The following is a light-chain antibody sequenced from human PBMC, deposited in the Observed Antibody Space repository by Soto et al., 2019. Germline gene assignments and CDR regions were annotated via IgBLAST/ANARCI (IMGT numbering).Light chain of an antibody. CDR1: QTISSY. V-gene: IGKV1-9*01. J-gene: IGKJ4*01. CDR2: AAS. CDR3: QQLRSYPST. Sequence: DIQMTQSPSTLSASLRDRVTITCLASQTISSYLAWYQQKPGKAPTLLIYAASTLQSGVPSRFSGSGFGTDFTLTISSLQAEDFASYYCQQLRSYPSTFGGGTKVDIK.